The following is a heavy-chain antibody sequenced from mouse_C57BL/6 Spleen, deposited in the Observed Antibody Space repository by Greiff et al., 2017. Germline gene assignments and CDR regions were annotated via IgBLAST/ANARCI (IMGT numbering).Heavy chain of an antibody. CDR3: ARWTGSSMDY. Sequence: VKLQQPGAELVMPGASVKLSCKASGYTFTSYWLHWVKQRPGQGLEWFGEIDPSDSYTNYNQKFKGKSTLTVDKSSSTAYMQLSSLTSEDSAVYYCARWTGSSMDYWGQGTSVTVSS. CDR1: GYTFTSYW. V-gene: IGHV1-69*01. D-gene: IGHD4-1*01. CDR2: IDPSDSYT. J-gene: IGHJ4*01.